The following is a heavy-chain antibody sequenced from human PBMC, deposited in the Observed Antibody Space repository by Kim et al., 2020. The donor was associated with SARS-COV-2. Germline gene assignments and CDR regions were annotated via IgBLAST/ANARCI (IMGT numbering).Heavy chain of an antibody. Sequence: SETLSLTCTVSGGSISSSSYYWGWIRQPPGKGLEWIGSIYYSGSTYYNPSLKSRVTISVDTSKNQFSLKLSSVTAADTTVYYCARTQTTVVTCWGQGTLVTVSS. D-gene: IGHD4-17*01. V-gene: IGHV4-39*01. CDR3: ARTQTTVVTC. J-gene: IGHJ4*02. CDR2: IYYSGST. CDR1: GGSISSSSYY.